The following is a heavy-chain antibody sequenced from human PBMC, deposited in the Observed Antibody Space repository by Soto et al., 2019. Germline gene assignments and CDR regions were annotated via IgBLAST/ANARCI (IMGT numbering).Heavy chain of an antibody. J-gene: IGHJ4*02. CDR3: AKSRRPYCSGGSCYWDY. CDR2: ISGSGGST. D-gene: IGHD2-15*01. V-gene: IGHV3-23*01. CDR1: GFTFSSYA. Sequence: GGSLRLSCAASGFTFSSYAMSWVRQAPGKGLEWVSAISGSGGSTYYADSVKGRFTISRDNSKNTLYLQMNSLRAEDTAVYYCAKSRRPYCSGGSCYWDYWGQGALVTVSS.